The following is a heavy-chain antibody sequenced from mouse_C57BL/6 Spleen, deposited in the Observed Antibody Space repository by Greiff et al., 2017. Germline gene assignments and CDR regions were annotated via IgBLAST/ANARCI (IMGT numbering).Heavy chain of an antibody. V-gene: IGHV1-39*01. Sequence: VQLQQSGPELVKPGASVKISCQASGYSFTDYNMNWVKQSTGKSLEWIGVINPNYGTTSYNQKFKGKATLTVDQSSSTAYMQLNSLTSEDSAVYYCARNYGSIAYYAMDYWGQGTSVTVSS. CDR1: GYSFTDYN. D-gene: IGHD1-1*01. J-gene: IGHJ4*01. CDR2: INPNYGTT. CDR3: ARNYGSIAYYAMDY.